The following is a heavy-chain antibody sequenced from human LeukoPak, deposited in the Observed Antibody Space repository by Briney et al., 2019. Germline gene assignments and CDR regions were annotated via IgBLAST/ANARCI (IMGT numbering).Heavy chain of an antibody. J-gene: IGHJ6*03. Sequence: SETLSLTCTVSGGSISSYYWSWIWQPAGKGLEWIGRIYTSGGTNYNPSLKSRVTMSVDTSKNQFSLKLSSVTAADTAVYYCARGITNGGLATIGYYYYYMDVWGKGTTVTVSS. V-gene: IGHV4-4*07. CDR3: ARGITNGGLATIGYYYYYMDV. CDR1: GGSISSYY. D-gene: IGHD5-12*01. CDR2: IYTSGGT.